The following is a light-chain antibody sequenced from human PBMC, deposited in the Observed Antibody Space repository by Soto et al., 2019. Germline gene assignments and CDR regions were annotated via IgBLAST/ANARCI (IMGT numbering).Light chain of an antibody. CDR2: GNS. CDR1: SSNIGAGYD. J-gene: IGLJ2*01. V-gene: IGLV1-40*01. CDR3: QSYDSSLRAGV. Sequence: QSALTQPPSVSGAPGQRVTISCTGSSSNIGAGYDVHWYQQLPGTAPKLLIYGNSNRPSGVPDRFSGSKSGTSASLAITGLQAEDEADYYCQSYDSSLRAGVFGGGTKVTVL.